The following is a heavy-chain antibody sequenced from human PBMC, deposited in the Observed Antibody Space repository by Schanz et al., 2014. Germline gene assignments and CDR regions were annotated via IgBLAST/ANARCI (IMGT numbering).Heavy chain of an antibody. D-gene: IGHD3-16*01. CDR1: GYSFTPYD. J-gene: IGHJ3*02. CDR3: ARGWGDERLLDLNEASDI. V-gene: IGHV1-69*04. Sequence: QGQLVQSGAEVKKPGASVRVSCKASGYSFTPYDVHWVQQATGQGLEWMGRISPILDITNVAQTLKDRVTVTADKSTSTAYIELSSLRSEDHVGYYCARGWGDERLLDLNEASDIWGQGTIVNVSS. CDR2: ISPILDIT.